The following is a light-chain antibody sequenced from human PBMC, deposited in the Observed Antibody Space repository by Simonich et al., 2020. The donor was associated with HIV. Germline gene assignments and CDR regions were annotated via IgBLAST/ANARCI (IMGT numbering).Light chain of an antibody. CDR2: AAS. CDR3: QMYNSAPFT. CDR1: QGISNY. J-gene: IGKJ5*01. V-gene: IGKV1-27*01. Sequence: DIQMTQSQSSLSASVGARVTITCRARQGISNYLAWFQQKPGKVHKLLISAASTLQSGVPSRFSGSGSGTDFTLTISSLQPEDVATYYCQMYNSAPFTFGQGTRLEIK.